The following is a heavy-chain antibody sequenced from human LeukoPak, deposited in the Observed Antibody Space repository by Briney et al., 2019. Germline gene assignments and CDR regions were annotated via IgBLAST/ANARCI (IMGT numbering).Heavy chain of an antibody. CDR1: GYTFTGYG. D-gene: IGHD6-13*01. V-gene: IGHV1-18*01. J-gene: IGHJ4*02. Sequence: ASVKVSCKASGYTFTGYGISWVRQAPGQGLEWMGWISAYNGNTNYAQKLQGRVTMTTDTSTSTDYMELRSLRSDDTAVYYCARVSSSWYAPFDYWGQGTLVTVSS. CDR3: ARVSSSWYAPFDY. CDR2: ISAYNGNT.